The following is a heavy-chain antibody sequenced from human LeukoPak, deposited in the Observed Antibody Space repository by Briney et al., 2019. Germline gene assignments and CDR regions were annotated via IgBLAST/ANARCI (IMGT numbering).Heavy chain of an antibody. D-gene: IGHD2-2*01. CDR3: ARGAVVVPAAIVFGFDP. J-gene: IGHJ5*02. V-gene: IGHV1-18*01. CDR1: GFTFTSYG. Sequence: GGSLRLSCAASGFTFTSYGISWVRQAPGQGLEWMGWISAYNGNTNYAQKLQGRVTMTTDTSTSTAYMELRSLRSDDTAVYYCARGAVVVPAAIVFGFDPWGQGTLVTVSS. CDR2: ISAYNGNT.